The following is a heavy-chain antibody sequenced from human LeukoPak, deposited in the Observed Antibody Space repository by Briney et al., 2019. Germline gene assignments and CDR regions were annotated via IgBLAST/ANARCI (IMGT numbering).Heavy chain of an antibody. CDR2: ISSSSSYI. Sequence: GGSLRLSCAASGFTFSSYSMNWVRQAPGKGLEWVSSISSSSSYIYYADSVKGRFTISGDNAKNSLYLQMNSLRAEDTAVYYCASGISGWYSSWGQGTLVTVSS. V-gene: IGHV3-21*01. CDR3: ASGISGWYSS. CDR1: GFTFSSYS. J-gene: IGHJ4*02. D-gene: IGHD6-19*01.